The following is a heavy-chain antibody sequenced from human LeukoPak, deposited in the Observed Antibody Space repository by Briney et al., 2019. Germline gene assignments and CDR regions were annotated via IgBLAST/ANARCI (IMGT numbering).Heavy chain of an antibody. V-gene: IGHV3-23*01. D-gene: IGHD2-15*01. CDR3: ARTRRWWLDY. CDR2: ISGSGGAT. J-gene: IGHJ4*02. Sequence: GGSLRLSCAASGFTFSSYAMSWVRQAPGKGLEWVSLISGSGGATYYADSVKGRFTISRDNAKNSLYLQMNSLRAEDTAVYYCARTRRWWLDYWGQGTLVTVSS. CDR1: GFTFSSYA.